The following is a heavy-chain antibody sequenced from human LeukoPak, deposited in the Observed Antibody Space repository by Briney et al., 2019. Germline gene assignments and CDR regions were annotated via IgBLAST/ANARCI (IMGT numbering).Heavy chain of an antibody. V-gene: IGHV3-9*01. D-gene: IGHD3-10*01. CDR1: GFRLYDYA. CDR2: ISWNSERL. CDR3: VKDLGVSVVRGVPAFTD. Sequence: GGSLRLSCAPSGFRLYDYAMHSVREGPANGVDCVSGISWNSERLEYGDSVNGRFKISRDNAKNSLYLEMHSLRPDDTAFYYCVKDLGVSVVRGVPAFTDWGQGTLVIVSA. J-gene: IGHJ4*02.